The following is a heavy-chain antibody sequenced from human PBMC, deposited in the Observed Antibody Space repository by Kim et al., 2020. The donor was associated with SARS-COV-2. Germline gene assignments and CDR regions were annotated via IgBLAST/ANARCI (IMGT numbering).Heavy chain of an antibody. CDR2: INHSGST. V-gene: IGHV4-34*01. CDR1: GGSFSGYY. J-gene: IGHJ1*01. D-gene: IGHD3-22*01. Sequence: SETLSLTCAVYGGSFSGYYWSWIRQPPGKGLEWIGEINHSGSTNYNPSLKSRVTISVDTSKNQFSLKLSSVTAADTAVYYCARVPYYDSSGSLEYFQHWGQGTLVTVSS. CDR3: ARVPYYDSSGSLEYFQH.